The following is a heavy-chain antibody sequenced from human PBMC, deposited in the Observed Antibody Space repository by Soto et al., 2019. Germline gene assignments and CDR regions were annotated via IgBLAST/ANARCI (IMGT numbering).Heavy chain of an antibody. CDR3: AKGIDFYGDCFDY. CDR2: ITWNSGRI. V-gene: IGHV3-9*01. D-gene: IGHD4-17*01. Sequence: EVQLVESGGGLVQPGRSLRLSCAASGFIFDDYAMHWVRQTPGKGLEWVSGITWNSGRIGYADSVKGRFTIPRDNAKNSLYLQMNSLRAEDTALYYCAKGIDFYGDCFDYWGQGTLVTVSS. CDR1: GFIFDDYA. J-gene: IGHJ4*02.